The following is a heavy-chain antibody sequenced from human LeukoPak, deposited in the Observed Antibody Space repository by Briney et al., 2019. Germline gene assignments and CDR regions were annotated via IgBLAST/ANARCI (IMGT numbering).Heavy chain of an antibody. CDR1: GGSISSGGYY. V-gene: IGHV4-30-2*01. CDR3: ARDPDYYDSSGLHYFDY. J-gene: IGHJ4*02. CDR2: IYHSGST. Sequence: PSETLSLTCTVSGGSISSGGYYWSWIRQPPGKGLEWIGYIYHSGSTYYNPSLKSRVTISVDRSKNQFSLKLSSVTAADTAVYYCARDPDYYDSSGLHYFDYWGQGTLVTVSS. D-gene: IGHD3-22*01.